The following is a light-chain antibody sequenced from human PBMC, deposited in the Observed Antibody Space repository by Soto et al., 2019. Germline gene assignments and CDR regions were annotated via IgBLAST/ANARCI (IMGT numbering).Light chain of an antibody. Sequence: DIQMTQSPSSLAASVGDRVTISCRASQSISTYLNWYQQKPGKAPKLLIYAAFTLQSGVPSRFIGSGSGTDFTLTISTLQPEDFATYYCQLSYGIPYTFGQGSELGIK. CDR3: QLSYGIPYT. J-gene: IGKJ2*01. CDR1: QSISTY. CDR2: AAF. V-gene: IGKV1-39*01.